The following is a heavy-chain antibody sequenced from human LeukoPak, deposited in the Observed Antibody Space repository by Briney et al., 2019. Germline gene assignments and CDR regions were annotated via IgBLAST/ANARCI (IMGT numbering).Heavy chain of an antibody. D-gene: IGHD3-22*01. CDR1: GFTFSSYA. Sequence: GASLRLSCAASGFTFSSYAMSWVRQAPGKGLEWVSAISGSGGSTYYADSVKGRFTISRDNSKNTLYLQMNSLRAEDTAVYYCAKDLKEYYYDSSGHDYWGQGTLATVSS. CDR2: ISGSGGST. J-gene: IGHJ4*02. CDR3: AKDLKEYYYDSSGHDY. V-gene: IGHV3-23*01.